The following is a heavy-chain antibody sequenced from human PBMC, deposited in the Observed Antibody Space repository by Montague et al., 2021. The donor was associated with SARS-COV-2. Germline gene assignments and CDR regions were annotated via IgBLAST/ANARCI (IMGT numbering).Heavy chain of an antibody. Sequence: SLRLSCAASGFTFSSYWMSWVRQAPGEGLEWVANIEEDGSEKYYMDSVKGRFTISRDNAKNSLSLQMNSLRAEDTAVYYCARERQDSSGWSTYWYFDLWGRGTLVTVSS. CDR1: GFTFSSYW. CDR3: ARERQDSSGWSTYWYFDL. J-gene: IGHJ2*01. D-gene: IGHD6-19*01. CDR2: IEEDGSEK. V-gene: IGHV3-7*01.